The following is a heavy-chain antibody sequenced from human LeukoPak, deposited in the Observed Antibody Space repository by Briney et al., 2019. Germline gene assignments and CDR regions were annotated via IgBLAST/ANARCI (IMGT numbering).Heavy chain of an antibody. CDR1: GYTFTSYY. V-gene: IGHV1-18*04. Sequence: ASVKVSCKASGYTFTSYYMHWVRQAPGQGLEWMGWISADSGNTNYAQKFKGRATMTTDSATNTAYMELRSLRSDDTAVYYCQRITIFGVVFDFDYWGPGSLVTVSS. J-gene: IGHJ4*02. CDR2: ISADSGNT. CDR3: QRITIFGVVFDFDY. D-gene: IGHD3-3*01.